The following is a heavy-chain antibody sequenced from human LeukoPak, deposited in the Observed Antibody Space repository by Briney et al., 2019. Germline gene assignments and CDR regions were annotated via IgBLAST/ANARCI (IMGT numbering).Heavy chain of an antibody. D-gene: IGHD7-27*01. Sequence: GGSLRLSCAASGFTFSTYAMSWVRQAPGKGLEWVSTISGNGDNTYYADSVKGRFTISRDNSKNTLYLQMNSLRAEDTAVYYCAKNGGPTRYYLDYWGQGTLVTVSS. CDR2: ISGNGDNT. CDR1: GFTFSTYA. J-gene: IGHJ4*02. CDR3: AKNGGPTRYYLDY. V-gene: IGHV3-23*01.